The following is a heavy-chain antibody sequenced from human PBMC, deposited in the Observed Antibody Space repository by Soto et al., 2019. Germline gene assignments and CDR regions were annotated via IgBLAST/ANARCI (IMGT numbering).Heavy chain of an antibody. CDR2: ISGRGSST. J-gene: IGHJ4*02. D-gene: IGHD6-19*01. CDR1: GFTFTNYA. V-gene: IGHV3-23*01. Sequence: GSLRLSCAASGFTFTNYAMSWVRQAPGKGLEWVSGISGRGSSTYYADSVKGRFTISRDNSKNTLYLQMNSLRVEDTALYYCAKTYSSGWFQDHWGQGTLVTVSS. CDR3: AKTYSSGWFQDH.